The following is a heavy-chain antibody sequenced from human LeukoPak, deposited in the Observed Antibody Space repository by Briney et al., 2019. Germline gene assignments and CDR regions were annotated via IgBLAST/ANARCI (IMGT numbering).Heavy chain of an antibody. CDR1: GGSFSGYY. J-gene: IGHJ4*02. CDR3: ARVEYYDSSGYHYIDY. Sequence: NTSETLSLTCAVYGGSFSGYYWSWIRQPPGKGLEWIGEINHSGSTNYNPSLKSRVTISVDTSKNQFSLKLSSVTAADTAVYYCARVEYYDSSGYHYIDYWGQGTLVTVSS. D-gene: IGHD3-22*01. CDR2: INHSGST. V-gene: IGHV4-34*01.